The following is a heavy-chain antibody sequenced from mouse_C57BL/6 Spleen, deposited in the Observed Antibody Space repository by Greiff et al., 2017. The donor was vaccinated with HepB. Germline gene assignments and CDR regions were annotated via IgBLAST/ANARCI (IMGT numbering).Heavy chain of an antibody. D-gene: IGHD3-3*01. Sequence: EVQLQQSGPELVKPGASVKISCKASGYTFTDYYMNWVKQSHGKSLEWIGDINPNNGGTSYNQKFKGKATLTVDKSSSTAYMELRSLTSEDSAVYYCARQGWDGAYWGQGTLVTVSA. V-gene: IGHV1-26*01. CDR1: GYTFTDYY. CDR3: ARQGWDGAY. J-gene: IGHJ3*01. CDR2: INPNNGGT.